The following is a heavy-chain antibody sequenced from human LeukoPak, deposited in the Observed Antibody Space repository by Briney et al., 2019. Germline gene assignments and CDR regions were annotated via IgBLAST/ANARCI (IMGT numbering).Heavy chain of an antibody. Sequence: SETLSLTCTVSSASITSYYWSWIRQPPEKGLEWIGYIYYTGTTYHNPSLKSRVTISIDTSKSQFSLKLSSVTAADTAVYYCARGSIVGGSGSQDNFDYWGQGTLVTVSS. CDR3: ARGSIVGGSGSQDNFDY. J-gene: IGHJ4*02. V-gene: IGHV4-59*01. D-gene: IGHD3-10*01. CDR1: SASITSYY. CDR2: IYYTGTT.